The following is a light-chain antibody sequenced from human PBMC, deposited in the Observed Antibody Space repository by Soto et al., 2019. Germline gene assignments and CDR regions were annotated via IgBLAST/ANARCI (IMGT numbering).Light chain of an antibody. CDR2: GAS. CDR1: QSISSN. V-gene: IGKV3-15*01. CDR3: QQYNKWPPYT. Sequence: EIVLTQSPGTLSVSPGERATLSCRASQSISSNLAWYQQKPGQGPRLLIYGASTRATGIPARFSGSGSGTEFTLTISSLQSEDFAVYYCQQYNKWPPYTFGQGTKLEIK. J-gene: IGKJ2*01.